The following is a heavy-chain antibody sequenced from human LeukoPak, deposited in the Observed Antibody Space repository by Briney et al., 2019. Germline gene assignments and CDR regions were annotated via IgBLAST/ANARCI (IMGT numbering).Heavy chain of an antibody. J-gene: IGHJ4*02. V-gene: IGHV1-2*06. CDR2: INPNSGGT. D-gene: IGHD3-22*01. CDR3: ARAEGSSGYYLYDY. Sequence: ASAEVSCKASGYTFTGYYMHWVRQAPGQGLEWMGRINPNSGGTNYAQKFQGRVTMTRDTSISTAYMELSRLRSDDTAVYYCARAEGSSGYYLYDYWGQGTLVTVSS. CDR1: GYTFTGYY.